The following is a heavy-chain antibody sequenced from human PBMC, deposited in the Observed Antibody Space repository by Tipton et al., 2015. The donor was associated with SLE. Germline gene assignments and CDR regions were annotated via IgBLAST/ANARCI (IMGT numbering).Heavy chain of an antibody. J-gene: IGHJ4*02. CDR2: IYYSGST. CDR1: GGSISSGDYY. D-gene: IGHD3-3*01. CDR3: ARGRTYYDYDY. V-gene: IGHV4-30-4*01. Sequence: TLSLTCTVSGGSISSGDYYWSWIRQPPGKGLEWIGYIYYSGSTYYNPSLKSRVTISVDTSKNQFSLKLSSVTAADTAVYYCARGRTYYDYDYWGQGTLVTVSS.